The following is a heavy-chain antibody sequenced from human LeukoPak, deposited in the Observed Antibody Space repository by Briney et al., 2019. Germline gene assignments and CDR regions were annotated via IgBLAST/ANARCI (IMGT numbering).Heavy chain of an antibody. J-gene: IGHJ4*02. CDR2: ISSSGSTI. CDR3: ARGRARIAAAGYFDY. CDR1: GFTFSDYY. V-gene: IGHV3-11*01. Sequence: GGFLSFSCPASGFTFSDYYMSWIRQAPGKGLEWVSYISSSGSTIYYADSVKGRFTISRDNAKNSLYLQMNSLRAEDTAVYYCARGRARIAAAGYFDYWGQGTLVTVSS. D-gene: IGHD6-13*01.